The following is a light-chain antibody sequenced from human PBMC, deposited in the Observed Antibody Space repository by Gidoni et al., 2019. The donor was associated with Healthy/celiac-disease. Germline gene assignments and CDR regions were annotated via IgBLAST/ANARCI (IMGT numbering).Light chain of an antibody. CDR3: QQSYSTPLP. J-gene: IGKJ4*01. CDR2: AAS. V-gene: IGKV1-39*01. Sequence: DIQMTQSPSSLSASVGDRVTITCRASQSISSYLNWYQQKPGKAPKLLIYAASSLQSGVPSRISGSGSGTDFTLTISSLQPEDFATYYCQQSYSTPLPFGGXTKVEIK. CDR1: QSISSY.